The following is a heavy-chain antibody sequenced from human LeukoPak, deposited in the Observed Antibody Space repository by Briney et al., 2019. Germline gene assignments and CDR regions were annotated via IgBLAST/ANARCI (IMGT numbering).Heavy chain of an antibody. V-gene: IGHV3-72*01. CDR1: GFTFSAHI. CDR2: IRKKPNEYTT. J-gene: IGHJ3*02. Sequence: GGSLSLSCAASGFTFSAHIMDWVRQAPGKGLEWIGRIRKKPNEYTTEYTASVKSRFLISRDDSKDSVFLQMNSLETEDTAVYFCTREGGVGDYTAFDIWGHGTLVTVSS. D-gene: IGHD3-3*01. CDR3: TREGGVGDYTAFDI.